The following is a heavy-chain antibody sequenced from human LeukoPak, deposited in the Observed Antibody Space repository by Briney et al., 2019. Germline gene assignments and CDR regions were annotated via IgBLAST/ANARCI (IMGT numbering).Heavy chain of an antibody. CDR2: IKSDGSST. J-gene: IGHJ4*02. Sequence: QPGGSLRLSCAASGFTFSSNWMHWVRQAPGKGLVWVSRIKSDGSSTSYADSVKGRFTISGDNAKNTLYLQMNSLRAEDTAVYYCALFSWPYYWGQGTLVTVSS. V-gene: IGHV3-74*01. CDR1: GFTFSSNW. CDR3: ALFSWPYY.